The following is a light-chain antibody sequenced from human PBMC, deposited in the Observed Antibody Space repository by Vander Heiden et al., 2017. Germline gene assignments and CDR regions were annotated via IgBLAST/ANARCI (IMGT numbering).Light chain of an antibody. CDR1: QRISSH. Sequence: DIQMTQSPFSLSASVGVRVTMTCRASQRISSHLNWYQQKPGEAPTLLIYAASSLQGGVPSRFSGSGSGTDFTLTISSLKPEDAATYFCQQGYSVPYTFGQGTKLAI. CDR2: AAS. J-gene: IGKJ2*01. CDR3: QQGYSVPYT. V-gene: IGKV1-39*01.